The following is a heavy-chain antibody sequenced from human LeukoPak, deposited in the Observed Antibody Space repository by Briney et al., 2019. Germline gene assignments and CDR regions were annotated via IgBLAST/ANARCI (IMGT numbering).Heavy chain of an antibody. CDR2: IRSKVYGGTT. V-gene: IGHV3-49*04. CDR1: GFTFGDYV. CDR3: TRDYGGFDY. Sequence: GGSLRLSCRTSGFTFGDYVMTWVRQAPGKGLEWVGFIRSKVYGGTTEYAASVKGRFIISRDDSKSIAYLQMNSLRTEDTAVYYCTRDYGGFDYWGQGTLVTVSS. J-gene: IGHJ4*02. D-gene: IGHD4-23*01.